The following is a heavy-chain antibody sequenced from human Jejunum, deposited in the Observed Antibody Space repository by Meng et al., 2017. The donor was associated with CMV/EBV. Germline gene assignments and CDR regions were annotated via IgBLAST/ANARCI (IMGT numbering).Heavy chain of an antibody. J-gene: IGHJ4*02. CDR3: GSGPN. CDR2: IKSKADGETT. D-gene: IGHD1-26*01. V-gene: IGHV3-15*01. Sequence: LSVCCGGAGFTFGSAWMNWVREAPGKGLEWVGRIKSKADGETTDCGVPVKGRFIISRDDSRTTMYLQMNSLNTEDTAMYYCGSGPNWGQGTLVTVSS. CDR1: GFTFGSAW.